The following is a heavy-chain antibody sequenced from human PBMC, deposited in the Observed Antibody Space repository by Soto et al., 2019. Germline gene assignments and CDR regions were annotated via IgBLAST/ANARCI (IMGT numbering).Heavy chain of an antibody. V-gene: IGHV3-7*01. Sequence: GSLRLSCAASGFPFSSYWMSWVRQAPGKGLEWVANIKQDGSEKYYVDSVKGRFTISRDNAKNSLYLQMNSLRAEDTAVYYCARTYYYDSSGYYYNSYWGQGTLVTVSS. CDR2: IKQDGSEK. CDR1: GFPFSSYW. J-gene: IGHJ4*02. CDR3: ARTYYYDSSGYYYNSY. D-gene: IGHD3-22*01.